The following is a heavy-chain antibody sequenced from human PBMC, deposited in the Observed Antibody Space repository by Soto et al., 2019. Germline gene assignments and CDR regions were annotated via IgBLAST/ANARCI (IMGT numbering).Heavy chain of an antibody. V-gene: IGHV5-51*01. CDR3: ARMDSSDLGIDY. Sequence: GESLKISCKGSGYSFTSFWIAWVRQMPGKGLEWMGIIYPGDSATTYGPPFQGQVTISADKSISTAYLQWSGLKASDTAMYYCARMDSSDLGIDYWGQGTLVTVSS. CDR1: GYSFTSFW. J-gene: IGHJ4*02. D-gene: IGHD3-22*01. CDR2: IYPGDSAT.